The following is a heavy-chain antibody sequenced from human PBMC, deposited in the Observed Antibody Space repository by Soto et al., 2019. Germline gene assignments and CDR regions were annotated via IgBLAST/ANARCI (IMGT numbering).Heavy chain of an antibody. Sequence: SETLSLTCTVSGGSISSYYWSWIRQPPGKGLEWIGYIYYSGSTNYNPSLKSRVTISVDTSKNQFSLKLSSVTAADTAVYYCATHTATFTWLYWGQGNLVTVSS. D-gene: IGHD1-1*01. CDR1: GGSISSYY. CDR2: IYYSGST. V-gene: IGHV4-59*12. J-gene: IGHJ4*02. CDR3: ATHTATFTWLY.